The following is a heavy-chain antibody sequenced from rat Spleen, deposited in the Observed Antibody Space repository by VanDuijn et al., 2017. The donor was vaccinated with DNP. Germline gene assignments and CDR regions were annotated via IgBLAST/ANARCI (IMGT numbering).Heavy chain of an antibody. CDR1: GFTFSDYY. D-gene: IGHD4-3*01. J-gene: IGHJ2*01. V-gene: IGHV5-20*01. CDR3: AKDPRDFDY. CDR2: ISYDGGST. Sequence: EVQLVESGGGLVQPGRSLKLSCAASGFTFSDYYMAWVRQAPTKGLEWVAYISYDGGSTYYPDSVKGRFTISRDNAENTVYLQMNSLRSEDTATYYCAKDPRDFDYWGQGVMVTVSS.